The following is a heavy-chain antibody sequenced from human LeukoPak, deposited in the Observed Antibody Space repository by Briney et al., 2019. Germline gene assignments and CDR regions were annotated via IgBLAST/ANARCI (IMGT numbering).Heavy chain of an antibody. Sequence: GGSLRLSCAASGFTFIDYDMHWVRQVIGKGLEWVSAIGIRGDTHNSGSVKGRFTISRENAESSLYLQMNSLRAEDTAVYYCARGGIQVSGIDEFDYWGQGTLVTVSS. V-gene: IGHV3-13*01. CDR1: GFTFIDYD. CDR2: IGIRGDT. J-gene: IGHJ4*02. CDR3: ARGGIQVSGIDEFDY. D-gene: IGHD6-19*01.